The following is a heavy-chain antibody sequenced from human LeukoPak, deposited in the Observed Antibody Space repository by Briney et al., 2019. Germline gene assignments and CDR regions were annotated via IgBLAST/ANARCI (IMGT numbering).Heavy chain of an antibody. J-gene: IGHJ5*02. CDR2: INHSGST. D-gene: IGHD2-2*02. Sequence: SETLSLTCAVYGGSFSGYYWSWIRQPPGKGLEWIGEINHSGSTYYNPSLKSRVTISVDTSKNQFSLKLSSVTAADTAVYYCARHTIVVVPAAIGARWFDPWGQGTLVTVSS. CDR1: GGSFSGYY. CDR3: ARHTIVVVPAAIGARWFDP. V-gene: IGHV4-34*01.